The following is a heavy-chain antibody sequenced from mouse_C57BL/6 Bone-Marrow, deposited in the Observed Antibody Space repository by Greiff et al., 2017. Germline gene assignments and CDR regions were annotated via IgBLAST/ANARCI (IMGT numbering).Heavy chain of an antibody. CDR2: IDPSDSYT. J-gene: IGHJ1*03. CDR1: GYTFTSYW. V-gene: IGHV1-69*01. Sequence: QVQLQQPGAELVMPGASVKLSCKASGYTFTSYWMHWVKQRPGQGLEWIGEIDPSDSYTNSTRKFKGKSPLPVDKSSSTAYMQLSSLTSEDSAVYYCARGGTVVAHWGTGTTVTVSS. D-gene: IGHD1-1*01. CDR3: ARGGTVVAH.